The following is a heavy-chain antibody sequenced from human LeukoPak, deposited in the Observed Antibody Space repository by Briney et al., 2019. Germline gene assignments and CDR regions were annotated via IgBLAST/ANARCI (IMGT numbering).Heavy chain of an antibody. CDR3: ARDPYYYDSSGYYRD. CDR2: IIPIFGTA. J-gene: IGHJ4*02. CDR1: GGTFSSYA. Sequence: SVEVSCKASGGTFSSYAISWVRQAPGQGLEWMGRIIPIFGTANYAQKFQGRVTITTDESTSTAYMELSSLRSEDTAVYYCARDPYYYDSSGYYRDWGQGTLVTVSS. D-gene: IGHD3-22*01. V-gene: IGHV1-69*05.